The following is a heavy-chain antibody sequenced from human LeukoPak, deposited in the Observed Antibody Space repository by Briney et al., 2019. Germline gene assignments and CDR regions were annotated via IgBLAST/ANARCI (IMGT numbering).Heavy chain of an antibody. V-gene: IGHV4-39*01. CDR3: ARRGWGSSSTSYYHG. D-gene: IGHD2-2*01. CDR1: GGSIRSSSYY. Sequence: SETLSRTCTVSGGSIRSSSYYWDWIRQPPGKGLEWIGSIYYSGSTYYNPSLQSRVTISVDTSKNQFSLMLSSVTAADTAVYYCARRGWGSSSTSYYHGWGQGTLVTVFS. J-gene: IGHJ4*02. CDR2: IYYSGST.